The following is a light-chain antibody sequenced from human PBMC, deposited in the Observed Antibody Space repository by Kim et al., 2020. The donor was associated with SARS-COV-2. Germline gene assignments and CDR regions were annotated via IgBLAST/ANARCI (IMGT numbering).Light chain of an antibody. V-gene: IGKV2-28*01. CDR1: QSLLHRNGYNY. CDR3: MQPLQTQT. CDR2: WGS. Sequence: DIVLTQSPLSLPVTPGEPASISCRSSQSLLHRNGYNYLEWYVQKPGQSPQLLIYWGSYRASGVPDRFRGSGSGTDFKLEISRVEAEDVGVYYCMQPLQTQTFGQGTKVDIK. J-gene: IGKJ1*01.